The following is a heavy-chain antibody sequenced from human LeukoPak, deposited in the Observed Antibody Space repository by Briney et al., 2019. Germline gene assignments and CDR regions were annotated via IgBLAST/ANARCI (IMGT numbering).Heavy chain of an antibody. D-gene: IGHD3-22*01. CDR3: AKAQNYDSSGYHDAFDI. V-gene: IGHV3-23*01. J-gene: IGHJ3*02. CDR1: GFTFSSYA. Sequence: GGSLRLSCAASGFTFSSYAMSWVRQAPGKGLEWVSAISGSGGSTYYADSVKGRFTISRDNSKNTLYPQMNSLRAEDTAVYYCAKAQNYDSSGYHDAFDIWGQGTMVTVSS. CDR2: ISGSGGST.